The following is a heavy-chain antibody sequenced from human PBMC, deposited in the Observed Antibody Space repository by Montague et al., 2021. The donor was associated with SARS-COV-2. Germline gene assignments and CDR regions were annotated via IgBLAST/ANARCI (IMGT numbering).Heavy chain of an antibody. V-gene: IGHV4-59*11. D-gene: IGHD2-2*01. CDR3: VRDLYCRSTGCIGNAFDV. J-gene: IGHJ3*01. Sequence: SETLSLTCTVSGAFITRHYWSWIRQPPGKGLEWIGNVFSGGNSKYKPSLKSRVTLSVDTSKNHFSLKLTSVTTADTALYYCVRDLYCRSTGCIGNAFDVWGQGTMVSVFS. CDR2: VFSGGNS. CDR1: GAFITRHY.